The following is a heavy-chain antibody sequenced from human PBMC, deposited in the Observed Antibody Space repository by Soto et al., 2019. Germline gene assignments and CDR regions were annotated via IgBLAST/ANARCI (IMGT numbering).Heavy chain of an antibody. J-gene: IGHJ6*02. D-gene: IGHD2-2*01. CDR3: ARSQGGSSSLDIYYYYYYGMDV. CDR1: GGTFSTYA. Sequence: QVQLVQSGAEVKKPGSSVKVSCKAPGGTFSTYAISWVRQAPGQGLEWMGGVIPIFGTPKYAQKFQGRVTITADESTSTGYMELRRLRSEDTAVYYCARSQGGSSSLDIYYYYYYGMDVWGQGNTVTVSS. V-gene: IGHV1-69*01. CDR2: VIPIFGTP.